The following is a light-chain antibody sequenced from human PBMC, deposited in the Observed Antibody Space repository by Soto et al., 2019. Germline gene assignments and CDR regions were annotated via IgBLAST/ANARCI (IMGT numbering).Light chain of an antibody. J-gene: IGLJ2*01. V-gene: IGLV1-40*01. Sequence: QSVLTQPPSVSGAPGQRLTISCTGSSSNIGAGYDVHWYQQLPGTAPKLLIYANTARPSGVPARFSGSKSGTSASLAINGLQTEDEADYFCQSYYSSDVVFGGGTKLTVL. CDR3: QSYYSSDVV. CDR1: SSNIGAGYD. CDR2: ANT.